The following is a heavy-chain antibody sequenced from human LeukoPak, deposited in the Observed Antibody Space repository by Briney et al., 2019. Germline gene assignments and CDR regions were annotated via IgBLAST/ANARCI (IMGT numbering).Heavy chain of an antibody. Sequence: SETLSLTCAVSGDSISSSNWWSWVRQPPGKGLEWIGQIYHSGSTNYNPSPKSRVTLSPDKSKNQFSLELTSVTAADTAVYYCARSFRYSGYDYYFDPWGQGTLVTVSS. CDR2: IYHSGST. V-gene: IGHV4-4*02. CDR3: ARSFRYSGYDYYFDP. D-gene: IGHD5-12*01. J-gene: IGHJ5*02. CDR1: GDSISSSNW.